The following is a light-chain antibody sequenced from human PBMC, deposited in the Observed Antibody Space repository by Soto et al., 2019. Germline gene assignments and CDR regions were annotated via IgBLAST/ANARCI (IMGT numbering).Light chain of an antibody. CDR3: QQADSLPLT. CDR2: GAS. V-gene: IGKV1D-12*01. J-gene: IGKJ4*01. Sequence: DIQMTQSPSSVSASIGDTVTITCRASQAISTLLAWYQQKPGKAPKLLIYGASTLESGVPSRFSGRGSGTDFTLTISSLQPEDFATYFCQQADSLPLTFGGGTKVEIK. CDR1: QAISTL.